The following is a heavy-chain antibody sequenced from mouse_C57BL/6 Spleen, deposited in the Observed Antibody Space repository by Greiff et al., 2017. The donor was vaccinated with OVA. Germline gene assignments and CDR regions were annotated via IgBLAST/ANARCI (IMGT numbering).Heavy chain of an antibody. J-gene: IGHJ4*01. CDR3: ARSYYDYDDYAMDY. V-gene: IGHV2-9-1*01. CDR2: IWTGGGT. CDR1: GFSLTSYA. Sequence: VKLVESGPGLVAPSQSLSITCTVSGFSLTSYAISWVRQPPGKGLEWLGVIWTGGGTNYNSSLKSRLSISKDNSKSQVFLKMNSLQTDDTARYYCARSYYDYDDYAMDYWGQGTSVTVSS. D-gene: IGHD2-4*01.